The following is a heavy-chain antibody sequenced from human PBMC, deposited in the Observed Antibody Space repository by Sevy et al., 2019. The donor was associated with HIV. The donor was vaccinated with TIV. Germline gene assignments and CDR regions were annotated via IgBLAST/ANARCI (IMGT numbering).Heavy chain of an antibody. CDR1: GFTFSSYW. CDR3: ARLKDDSSGYTFGY. V-gene: IGHV3-7*03. Sequence: GGSLRLSCAASGFTFSSYWMSWVRQAPGKGLEWVANIKQDGSEKYYVDSVKGRFTISRDNAKNSLYLQMNSLRAEDTAVYYCARLKDDSSGYTFGYWGQGTLVTVSS. CDR2: IKQDGSEK. D-gene: IGHD3-22*01. J-gene: IGHJ4*02.